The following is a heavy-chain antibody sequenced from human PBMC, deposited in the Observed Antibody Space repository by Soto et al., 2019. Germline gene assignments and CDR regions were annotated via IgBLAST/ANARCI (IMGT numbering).Heavy chain of an antibody. CDR3: ARGVPAAALSQAHYYYGMDV. J-gene: IGHJ6*02. Sequence: PSETLSLTCAVSGGSISSGGYSWSWIRQPPGKGLEWIGYIYHGGSTYYNPSLKSRVTISVDTSKNQFSLKLSSVTAADTAVYYCARGVPAAALSQAHYYYGMDVWGQGTTVTVSS. CDR2: IYHGGST. V-gene: IGHV4-30-2*01. D-gene: IGHD2-2*01. CDR1: GGSISSGGYS.